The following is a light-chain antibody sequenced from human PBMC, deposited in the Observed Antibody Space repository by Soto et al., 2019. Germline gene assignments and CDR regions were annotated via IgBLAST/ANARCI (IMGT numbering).Light chain of an antibody. CDR1: QSVSSN. CDR2: GAF. J-gene: IGKJ1*01. Sequence: EIVMTQSPATLSVSPGERATLSCRASQSVSSNLAWYQQKPGQAPRLLIYGAFTRATGVPARFSGSASGTEFTLTISRLQSEDVAVYYCQQNNNWLRTFGQGTKVEIK. CDR3: QQNNNWLRT. V-gene: IGKV3-15*01.